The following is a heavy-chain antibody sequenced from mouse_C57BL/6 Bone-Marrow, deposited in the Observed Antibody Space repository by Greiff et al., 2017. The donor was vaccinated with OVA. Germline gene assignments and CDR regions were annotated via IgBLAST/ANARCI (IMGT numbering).Heavy chain of an antibody. D-gene: IGHD2-2*01. V-gene: IGHV1-80*01. CDR3: ARGRLRRWYFDV. CDR2: IYPGDGDT. CDR1: GYAFSSYW. Sequence: QVQLKESGAELVKPGASVKISCKASGYAFSSYWMNWVKQRPGKGLEWIGQIYPGDGDTNYNGKFKGKATLTADKSSSTAYMQLSSLTSEDSAVYFCARGRLRRWYFDVWGTGTTVTVSS. J-gene: IGHJ1*03.